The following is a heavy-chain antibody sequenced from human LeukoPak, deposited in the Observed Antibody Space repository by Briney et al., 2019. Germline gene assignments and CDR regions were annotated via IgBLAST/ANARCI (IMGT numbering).Heavy chain of an antibody. CDR2: IYSGGST. V-gene: IGHV3-53*01. D-gene: IGHD6-6*01. Sequence: GALRLSCAASGFTFSSYAMSWVRQAPGKGLEWVSVIYSGGSTYYADSVKGRFTISRDNSKNTLYLQMNSLRAEDTAVYYCAREGSSSSNFDYWGQGTLVTVSS. J-gene: IGHJ4*02. CDR3: AREGSSSSNFDY. CDR1: GFTFSSYA.